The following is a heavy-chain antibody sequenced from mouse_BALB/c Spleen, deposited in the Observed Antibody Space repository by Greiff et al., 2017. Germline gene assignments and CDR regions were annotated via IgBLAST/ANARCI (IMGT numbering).Heavy chain of an antibody. CDR2: INPSNGGT. J-gene: IGHJ4*01. CDR3: IRRIYYGYDYAMDY. Sequence: QVQLQQSGAELVKPGASVKLSCKASGYTFTSYYMYWVKQRPGQGLEWIGEINPSNGGTNFNEKFKSKATLTVDKSSSTAYMQLSSLTSEDSAVYYCIRRIYYGYDYAMDYWGQGTSVTVSS. V-gene: IGHV1S81*02. D-gene: IGHD2-2*01. CDR1: GYTFTSYY.